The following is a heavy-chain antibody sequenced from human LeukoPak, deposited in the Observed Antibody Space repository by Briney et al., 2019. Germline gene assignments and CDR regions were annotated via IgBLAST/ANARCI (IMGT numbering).Heavy chain of an antibody. Sequence: PSETLSLTCTVSGGSISSYYWSWIRQPPGKGLGWIGYIYYSGSTNYNPSLKSRVTISVDTSKNQFSLKLSSVTAADTAVYYCARLSSSIAASDIWGQGTMVTVSS. CDR2: IYYSGST. J-gene: IGHJ3*02. CDR3: ARLSSSIAASDI. D-gene: IGHD6-6*01. CDR1: GGSISSYY. V-gene: IGHV4-59*08.